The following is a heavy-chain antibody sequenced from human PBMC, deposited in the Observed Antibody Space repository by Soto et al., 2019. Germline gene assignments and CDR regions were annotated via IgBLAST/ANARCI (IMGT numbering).Heavy chain of an antibody. J-gene: IGHJ4*02. CDR3: ARGGYDFGYEDY. CDR1: GFSFGTYA. CDR2: INHDGDTK. V-gene: IGHV3-7*01. D-gene: IGHD5-12*01. Sequence: GGSLRLSCAASGFSFGTYAMYWVRQSPGKGLEWVANINHDGDTKYYVDSVKGRFTISRDNAKSSLYLQMNSLRTEDTAVYYCARGGYDFGYEDYWGQGTLVTVSS.